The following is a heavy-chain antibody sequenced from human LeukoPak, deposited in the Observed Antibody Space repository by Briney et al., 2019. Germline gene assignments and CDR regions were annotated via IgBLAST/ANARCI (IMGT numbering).Heavy chain of an antibody. J-gene: IGHJ6*02. V-gene: IGHV3-23*01. Sequence: GGSLRLSCAASGFTFSNYAMSWVRQAPGKGLEWVSGISGSGGSTYYADSVKGRFTISRENSKNTLYLQMNILRAEDTAVYYCAKGRVGMDVWGQGTTVTVSS. CDR3: AKGRVGMDV. CDR1: GFTFSNYA. CDR2: ISGSGGST.